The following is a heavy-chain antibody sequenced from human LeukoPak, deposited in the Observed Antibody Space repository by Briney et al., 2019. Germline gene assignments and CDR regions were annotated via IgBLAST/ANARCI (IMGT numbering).Heavy chain of an antibody. D-gene: IGHD2-21*01. V-gene: IGHV4-59*01. CDR2: IYYSGST. CDR1: GGSISSYY. Sequence: SETLSLTCTVSGGSISSYYWSWIRQPPGKGLEWIGYIYYSGSTNYNPSLKSRVTISVDTSKNQFSLKLSSVTAADTAVYYCARGNGVNYYYYMDVWGKGTTVTVSS. CDR3: ARGNGVNYYYYMDV. J-gene: IGHJ6*03.